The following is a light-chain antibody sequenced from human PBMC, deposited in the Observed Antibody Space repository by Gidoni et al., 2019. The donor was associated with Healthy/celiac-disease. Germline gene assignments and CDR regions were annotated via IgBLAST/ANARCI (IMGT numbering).Light chain of an antibody. J-gene: IGLJ3*02. Sequence: QSALPQPASVSGSPGQAITISCTGTSSDGGGYHYVPWYQQPPGTAPKLMIYDVSNRPSGVSNRFSGSKSGNTTSLTSYGRQAEDEADYYCSSYTSSSTWVFGGGTKLTVL. CDR2: DVS. V-gene: IGLV2-14*01. CDR3: SSYTSSSTWV. CDR1: SSDGGGYHY.